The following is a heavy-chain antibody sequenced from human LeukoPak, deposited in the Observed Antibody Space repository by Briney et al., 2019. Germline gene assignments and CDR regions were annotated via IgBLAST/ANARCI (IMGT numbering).Heavy chain of an antibody. V-gene: IGHV3-30*02. D-gene: IGHD1-1*01. Sequence: QSGGSLRLSCAASGFIFTEYGMYWVRQAPGKGLEWVAFVRKDATEKEYADSVEGRFTISRDDSENTVYLKTNNLRVDDTAVYYCAKRSGPNLGPFDSWGQGTPVIVSS. CDR2: VRKDATEK. CDR1: GFIFTEYG. CDR3: AKRSGPNLGPFDS. J-gene: IGHJ4*02.